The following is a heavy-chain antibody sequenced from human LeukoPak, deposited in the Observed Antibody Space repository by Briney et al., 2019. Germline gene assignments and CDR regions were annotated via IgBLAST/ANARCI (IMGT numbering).Heavy chain of an antibody. CDR3: ARGQFYHDSTGYSD. V-gene: IGHV4-59*01. CDR1: GGSMSNYY. CDR2: IYYSGTT. J-gene: IGHJ4*02. Sequence: KSSETLSLTCTVSGGSMSNYYWMWIRQPPGKGLEWIGYIYYSGTTSYNPSLKSRVTISVDTSKNQFSLKLNSVTAADAAVYYCARGQFYHDSTGYSDWGQGTLVTVSS. D-gene: IGHD3-22*01.